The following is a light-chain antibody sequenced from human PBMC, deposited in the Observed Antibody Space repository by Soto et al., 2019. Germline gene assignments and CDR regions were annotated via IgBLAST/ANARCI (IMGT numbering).Light chain of an antibody. Sequence: EIVLTQSPGTLSLSPGERATLSCRASQSVSSSSLAWYQQKPGQAPRLLIYGASSRATAIPDRFSGSGSGTDFTLTISRLEPEDFAVYYGQQYGSSPYTFGQGTKLEIK. CDR1: QSVSSSS. CDR2: GAS. CDR3: QQYGSSPYT. V-gene: IGKV3-20*01. J-gene: IGKJ2*01.